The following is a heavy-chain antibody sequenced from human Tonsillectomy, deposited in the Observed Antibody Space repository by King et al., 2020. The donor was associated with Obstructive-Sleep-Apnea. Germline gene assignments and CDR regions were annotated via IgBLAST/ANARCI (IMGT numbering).Heavy chain of an antibody. CDR2: IYYSGST. Sequence: VQLQESGPGLVKPSETLSLTCTVSGGSISRYYWSWIRQPPGKGLEWIGYIYYSGSTNYNPSLKSRVTISVDTSKNPFSLKLSSVTAADTAVYYCARGGVSAPLYYFDYWGQGTLVTVSS. V-gene: IGHV4-59*01. CDR1: GGSISRYY. D-gene: IGHD2-21*01. J-gene: IGHJ4*02. CDR3: ARGGVSAPLYYFDY.